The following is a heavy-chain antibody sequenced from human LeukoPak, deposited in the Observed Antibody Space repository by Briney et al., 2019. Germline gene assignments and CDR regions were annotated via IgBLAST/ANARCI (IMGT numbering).Heavy chain of an antibody. J-gene: IGHJ4*02. D-gene: IGHD1-26*01. CDR2: SNPDGSIR. CDR3: AREARVGGALQY. CDR1: VLTFSTYW. V-gene: IGHV3-74*03. Sequence: GGSLRLSCAASVLTFSTYWMHWVRQAPGKGLAWVARSNPDGSIRTYANSVQGRVTISRDTAKDTLFLQMNSLRAEDTAVYYCAREARVGGALQYWGQGTPVTVSS.